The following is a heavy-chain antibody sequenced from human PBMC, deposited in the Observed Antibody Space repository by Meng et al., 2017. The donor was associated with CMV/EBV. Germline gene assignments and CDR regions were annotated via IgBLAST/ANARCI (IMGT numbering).Heavy chain of an antibody. V-gene: IGHV3-30*04. Sequence: ASGFTFSSCAMHWVRQAPGKGLEWVAVISYDGSNKYYADSVKGRFTISRDNSKNTLYLQMNSLRAEDTAVYYCARDWSYGSGSYLVYWGQGTLVTVSS. CDR1: GFTFSSCA. D-gene: IGHD3-10*01. CDR2: ISYDGSNK. CDR3: ARDWSYGSGSYLVY. J-gene: IGHJ4*02.